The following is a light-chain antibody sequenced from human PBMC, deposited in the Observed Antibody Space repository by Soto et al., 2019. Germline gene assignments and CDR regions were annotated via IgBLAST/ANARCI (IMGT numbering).Light chain of an antibody. CDR2: DVS. CDR3: QQYNSYSSWT. J-gene: IGKJ1*01. V-gene: IGKV1-5*01. CDR1: QSISSW. Sequence: DIQMTQSPSTLSASVGDRVTITCRASQSISSWLAWYQQKPGKAPKLLIYDVSSLESGVPSRFSGSGSGTEFTLTISSLQPDDFATYYCQQYNSYSSWTFGQGTKVGIK.